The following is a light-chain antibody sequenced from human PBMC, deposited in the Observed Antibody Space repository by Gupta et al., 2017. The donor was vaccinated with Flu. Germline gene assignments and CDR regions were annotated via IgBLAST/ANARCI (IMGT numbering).Light chain of an antibody. V-gene: IGKV3-20*01. Sequence: AKGIPDRFSGGGSGTDFTLNINRMALEDFAVYYCQHYARSYVMYTFGQGTKLEIK. CDR3: QHYARSYVMYT. J-gene: IGKJ2*01.